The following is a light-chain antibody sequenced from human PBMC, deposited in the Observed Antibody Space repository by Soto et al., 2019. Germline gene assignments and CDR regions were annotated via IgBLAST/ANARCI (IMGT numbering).Light chain of an antibody. J-gene: IGKJ1*01. Sequence: DIVMTQSPDSLTVPLGERATLNCRSSQSLLYSSNNKNYLAWYQQKPGQPPKVLVYWASTRESGVPGRFSGRGSGTDFALTISSLQAEDAAVYYCQQYYSAPWTFGQGTEVEIK. CDR3: QQYYSAPWT. CDR2: WAS. CDR1: QSLLYSSNNKNY. V-gene: IGKV4-1*01.